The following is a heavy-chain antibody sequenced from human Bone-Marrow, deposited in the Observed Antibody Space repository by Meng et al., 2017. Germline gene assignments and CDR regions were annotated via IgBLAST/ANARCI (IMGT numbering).Heavy chain of an antibody. V-gene: IGHV3-33*01. D-gene: IGHD7-27*01. Sequence: VERVDCWGGVVERGSALVLSFASSGLIFSGDGMHWVRQAPGKGLEWGAVIWYDGSNNYYADSVKGRFTISRDNSKNTLYLQMNSLRAEDTAVYYCARDSGFDYWGQGTLVTVSS. CDR3: ARDSGFDY. J-gene: IGHJ4*02. CDR2: IWYDGSNN. CDR1: GLIFSGDG.